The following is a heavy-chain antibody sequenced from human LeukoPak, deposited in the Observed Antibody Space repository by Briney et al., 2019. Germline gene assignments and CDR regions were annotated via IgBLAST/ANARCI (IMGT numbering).Heavy chain of an antibody. CDR2: IWYDGSNK. D-gene: IGHD2-21*02. Sequence: PGGSLRLSCAASGFTFSSYGMHWVRQAPGKGLEWVAVIWYDGSNKYYADSVKGRFTISRDNSKNTLYLQMNSLRAEDTAVYYCAREGRGYGDCSTNFDYWGQGTLVTVSS. V-gene: IGHV3-33*01. J-gene: IGHJ4*02. CDR3: AREGRGYGDCSTNFDY. CDR1: GFTFSSYG.